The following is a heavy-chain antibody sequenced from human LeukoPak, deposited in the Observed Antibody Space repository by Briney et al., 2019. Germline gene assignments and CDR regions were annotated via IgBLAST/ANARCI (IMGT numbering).Heavy chain of an antibody. CDR1: GGSISSYY. V-gene: IGHV4-59*08. CDR2: IYYSGST. Sequence: SETLSLTCTVSGGSISSYYWSWIREPPGKGLEWIGYIYYSGSTNYNPSLKSRVTISVDTSKNQFSLKLSSVTAADTAVYYCARGSGWYYYWGQGTLVTVSS. CDR3: ARGSGWYYY. D-gene: IGHD6-19*01. J-gene: IGHJ4*02.